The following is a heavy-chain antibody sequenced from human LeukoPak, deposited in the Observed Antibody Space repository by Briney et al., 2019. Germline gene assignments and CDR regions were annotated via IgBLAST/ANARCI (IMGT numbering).Heavy chain of an antibody. D-gene: IGHD4-23*01. CDR2: INSDGSST. CDR1: GFTFSSYW. V-gene: IGHV3-74*01. CDR3: AKDGSYGGNFNWYFDL. J-gene: IGHJ2*01. Sequence: PGGSLRLSCAASGFTFSSYWMHWVRQAPGKGLVWVSRINSDGSSTSYADSVKGRFTISRDNSKNTLYLQMNSLRAEDTAVYYCAKDGSYGGNFNWYFDLWGRGTLVTVSS.